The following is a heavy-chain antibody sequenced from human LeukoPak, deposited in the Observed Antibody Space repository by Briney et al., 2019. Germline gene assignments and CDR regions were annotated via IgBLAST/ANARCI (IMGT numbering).Heavy chain of an antibody. J-gene: IGHJ4*02. V-gene: IGHV3-33*01. CDR3: AREGITVTTYYFDY. Sequence: PGRSLRLSCAASGFTFSSYGMHWVRQAPGKGLEWGAVIWYDGSNKYYADSVKGRFTISRDNSKNTLYLQMNSLRAEDTAVYYCAREGITVTTYYFDYWGQGTLVTVSS. CDR1: GFTFSSYG. CDR2: IWYDGSNK. D-gene: IGHD4-17*01.